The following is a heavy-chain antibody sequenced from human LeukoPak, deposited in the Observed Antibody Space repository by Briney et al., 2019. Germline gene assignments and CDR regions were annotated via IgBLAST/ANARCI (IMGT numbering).Heavy chain of an antibody. CDR2: ISYDGSNK. J-gene: IGHJ4*02. CDR3: AKAYSGYDPTNDY. CDR1: GFTFSSYA. V-gene: IGHV3-30*04. Sequence: GGSLRLSCAASGFTFSSYAMHWVRQAPGKGLEWVAVISYDGSNKYYADSVKGRFTISRDNSKNTLYLQMNSLRAEDTAVYYCAKAYSGYDPTNDYWGQGTLVTVSS. D-gene: IGHD5-12*01.